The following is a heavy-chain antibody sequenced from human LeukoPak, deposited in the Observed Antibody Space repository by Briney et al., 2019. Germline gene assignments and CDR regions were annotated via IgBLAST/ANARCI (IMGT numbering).Heavy chain of an antibody. D-gene: IGHD3-22*01. Sequence: ASVKVSCKASGYTFTTYGISWVLQAPGQGLEWMGWISAYKGNTNYAQKLQGRVTMTTETSTSTAYMELRSLRSDDTAVYYCARQHSSGYYSPHYYYGMDVWGQGTTVTVSS. CDR2: ISAYKGNT. CDR1: GYTFTTYG. J-gene: IGHJ6*02. CDR3: ARQHSSGYYSPHYYYGMDV. V-gene: IGHV1-18*01.